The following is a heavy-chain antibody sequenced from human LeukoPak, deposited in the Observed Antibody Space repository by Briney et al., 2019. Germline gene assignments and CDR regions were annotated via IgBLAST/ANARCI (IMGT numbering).Heavy chain of an antibody. CDR2: INQDGGTE. D-gene: IGHD1-1*01. CDR1: GFTFTNYW. CDR3: ARHTLWRFDY. J-gene: IGHJ4*02. Sequence: GGSLRLSCAAYGFTFTNYWLTWVRQAPGKGLEWVANINQDGGTEYYVNSMKTRFAISRDNAKNLVYLQINSLRAEDTAVYFCARHTLWRFDYWGQGALVTVSS. V-gene: IGHV3-7*01.